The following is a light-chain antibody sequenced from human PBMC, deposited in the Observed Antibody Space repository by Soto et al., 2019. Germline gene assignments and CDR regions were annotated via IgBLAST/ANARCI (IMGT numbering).Light chain of an antibody. V-gene: IGKV3-20*01. CDR1: QSVSSNY. CDR2: GAS. J-gene: IGKJ3*01. Sequence: EIVLTQSPGTLSLSPGERATLSCRASQSVSSNYLAWYQQEPGQAPRLLIYGASSRATGIPDRFSGSGSGTDFTLTISRLEPEDFAVYYCQQYGSSRTFGPGTKVDIK. CDR3: QQYGSSRT.